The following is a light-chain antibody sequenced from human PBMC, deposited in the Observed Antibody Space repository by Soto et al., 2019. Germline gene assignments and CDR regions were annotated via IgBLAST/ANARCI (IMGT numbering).Light chain of an antibody. CDR3: SSYTTINNLWV. CDR2: DVS. CDR1: SSDIGGYNY. V-gene: IGLV2-14*03. Sequence: QSALTQPASVSASPGQSITISCTGTSSDIGGYNYVSWYQQHPGKAPKLMISDVSNRPSGVSDRFSGSKSGNTASLTISGLQAEDEADYYCSSYTTINNLWVFGGGTKLTVL. J-gene: IGLJ3*02.